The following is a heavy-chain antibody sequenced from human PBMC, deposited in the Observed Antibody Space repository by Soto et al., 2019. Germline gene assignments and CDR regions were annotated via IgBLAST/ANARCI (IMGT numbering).Heavy chain of an antibody. CDR1: GASISGIY. CDR3: VRDGTKTLRDWFDP. V-gene: IGHV4-4*07. D-gene: IGHD1-1*01. Sequence: SQSLSLPCSVAGASISGIYCSCFRKTAGQGLEWIGRTHATGTTDYNPSLKSRVILSVDTSKKQFSLKLRSVTAADTAVYYCVRDGTKTLRDWFDPWGQGISVTVSS. J-gene: IGHJ5*02. CDR2: THATGTT.